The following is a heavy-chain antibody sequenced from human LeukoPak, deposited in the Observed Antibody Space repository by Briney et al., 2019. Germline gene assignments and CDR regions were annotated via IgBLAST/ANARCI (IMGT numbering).Heavy chain of an antibody. CDR1: GGSISSSSYY. CDR3: ARVDYYDSSGYSLDY. D-gene: IGHD3-22*01. CDR2: IYYSGST. V-gene: IGHV4-61*05. Sequence: SETLSLTCTVSGGSISSSSYYWGWIRQPPGKGLEWIGYIYYSGSTNYNPSLKSRVTISVDTSKNQFSLKLSSVTAADTAVYYCARVDYYDSSGYSLDYWGQGTLVTVSS. J-gene: IGHJ4*02.